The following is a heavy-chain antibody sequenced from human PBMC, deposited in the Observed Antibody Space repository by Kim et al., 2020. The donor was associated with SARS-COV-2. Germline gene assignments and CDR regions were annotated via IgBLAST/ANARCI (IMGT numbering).Heavy chain of an antibody. CDR3: ARGSVATIRNWFDP. CDR1: GGSFSGYY. V-gene: IGHV4-34*01. D-gene: IGHD5-12*01. CDR2: INHSGST. Sequence: SETLSLTCAVYGGSFSGYYWSWIRQPPGKGLEWIGEINHSGSTNYNPSLKSRVTISVDTSKNQFSLKLSSVTAADTAVYYCARGSVATIRNWFDPWGQGTLVTVSS. J-gene: IGHJ5*02.